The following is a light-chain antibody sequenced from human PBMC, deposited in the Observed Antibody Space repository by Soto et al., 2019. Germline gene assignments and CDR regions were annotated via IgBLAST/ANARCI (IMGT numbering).Light chain of an antibody. CDR2: TAS. Sequence: DIQLTQSPSFLSASVGDRVSITCRASQGITSFLAWCQQIPGKAPKLLIYTASTLQSGVPPRFSGSGSGTEFTLTISSLQPEDFGTYYCQQLNSYPLTFGGGTRVAIK. J-gene: IGKJ4*01. CDR1: QGITSF. V-gene: IGKV1-9*01. CDR3: QQLNSYPLT.